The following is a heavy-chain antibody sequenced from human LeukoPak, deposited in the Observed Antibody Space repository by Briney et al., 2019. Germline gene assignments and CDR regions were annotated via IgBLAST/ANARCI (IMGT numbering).Heavy chain of an antibody. V-gene: IGHV1-2*04. CDR3: ARAYCSGGSCLAGGRNFDY. J-gene: IGHJ4*02. CDR2: INPNSGGT. CDR1: GYTFTGYY. Sequence: ASVKVSCKASGYTFTGYYMHWVRQAPGQGLEWMGWINPNSGGTNYAQKFQGWVTMTRDTSISTAYMELSRLRSDDTAVYSCARAYCSGGSCLAGGRNFDYWGQGTLVTVSS. D-gene: IGHD2-15*01.